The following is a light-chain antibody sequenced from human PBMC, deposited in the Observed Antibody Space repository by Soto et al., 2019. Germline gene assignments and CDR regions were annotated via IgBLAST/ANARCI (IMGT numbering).Light chain of an antibody. CDR1: QGISSF. CDR2: AAA. Sequence: AIRMTQSPSSISASTGDRVTITCRASQGISSFLAWYQQKPGKAPKLLIYAAATLQRGAPSRFSASGSGTDFTLTISRLQSEDFATCFSQQYGSYPYTFGQGTQLEI. CDR3: QQYGSYPYT. J-gene: IGKJ2*01. V-gene: IGKV1-8*01.